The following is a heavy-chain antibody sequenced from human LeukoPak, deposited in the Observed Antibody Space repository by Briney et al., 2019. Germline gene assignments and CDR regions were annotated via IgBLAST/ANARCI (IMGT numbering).Heavy chain of an antibody. CDR2: IYYSGST. CDR1: GGSISGYY. V-gene: IGHV4-59*01. Sequence: LETLSLTCTVSGGSISGYYWSWIRQPPGKGLEWIGYIYYSGSTNYNPSLKSRVTISVDTSKNHFSLKLSSVTAADTAVYYCARTFSGSYYHYGMDVWGQGTTVTVSS. CDR3: ARTFSGSYYHYGMDV. J-gene: IGHJ6*02. D-gene: IGHD1-26*01.